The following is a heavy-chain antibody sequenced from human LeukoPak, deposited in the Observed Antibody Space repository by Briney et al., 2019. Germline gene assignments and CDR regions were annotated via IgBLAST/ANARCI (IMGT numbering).Heavy chain of an antibody. CDR1: GFTFGNYW. J-gene: IGHJ4*02. CDR3: AGDGGLERYFDY. D-gene: IGHD1-1*01. Sequence: GGSLRLPCAASGFTFGNYWMHWVRQGPGKGLVWVSRINSDGSSRSYADSVKGRVTISRDNAKNTLYLQMNSLRAEDTAVYYCAGDGGLERYFDYWGQGTLVTVSS. V-gene: IGHV3-74*01. CDR2: INSDGSSR.